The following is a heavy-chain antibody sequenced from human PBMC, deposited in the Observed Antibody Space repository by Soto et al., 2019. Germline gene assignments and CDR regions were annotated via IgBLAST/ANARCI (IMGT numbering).Heavy chain of an antibody. CDR2: ISSSSSYI. Sequence: GGSLRLSCAASGFTFSSYSMNWVRQAPGKGLEWVSSISSSSSYIYYADSVKGRFTISRDNAKNSLYLQMNSLRAEDTAVYYCDRVGTTVYEYNWYEPCGQVTMVT. D-gene: IGHD4-17*01. V-gene: IGHV3-21*01. J-gene: IGHJ5*02. CDR3: DRVGTTVYEYNWYEP. CDR1: GFTFSSYS.